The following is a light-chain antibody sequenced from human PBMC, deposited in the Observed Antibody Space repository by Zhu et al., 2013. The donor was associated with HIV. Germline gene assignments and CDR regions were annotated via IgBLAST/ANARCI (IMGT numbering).Light chain of an antibody. CDR1: QSVGTW. CDR2: DAS. V-gene: IGKV1-5*01. CDR3: QQYHTYPWT. Sequence: DIQMTQSPSTLSAFAGDRVTITCRASQSVGTWLAWYQQRPGKAPKLLIYDASSLQSGVSSRFSGSGSGTEFTLTVSSLQPDDFATYYCQQYHTYPWTFGQATKVEIK. J-gene: IGKJ1*01.